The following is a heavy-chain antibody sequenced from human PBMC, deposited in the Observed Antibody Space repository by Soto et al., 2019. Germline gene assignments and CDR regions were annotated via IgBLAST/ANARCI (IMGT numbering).Heavy chain of an antibody. D-gene: IGHD1-26*01. CDR1: GFTFGNYG. Sequence: SLRLSCTGSGFTFGNYGMHWVRQAPGKGLGWVASTSYDGNNKYYADSLKGRFTISRDNPKKMVYLQMTSLGPEDTAVYYCAKGGGSARDFDYWGQGALVTVSS. V-gene: IGHV3-30*18. CDR2: TSYDGNNK. J-gene: IGHJ4*02. CDR3: AKGGGSARDFDY.